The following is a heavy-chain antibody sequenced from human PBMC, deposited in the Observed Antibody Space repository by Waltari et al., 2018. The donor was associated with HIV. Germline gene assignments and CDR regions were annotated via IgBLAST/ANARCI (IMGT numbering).Heavy chain of an antibody. D-gene: IGHD3-22*01. CDR1: GLSFHSYS. V-gene: IGHV3-30*01. CDR2: MSHDGRKE. J-gene: IGHJ6*02. CDR3: ARSWYYDSSPYGMDI. Sequence: QVQLVESGGGAVQPRGSLSVSCEAPGLSFHSYSMHWVRRAPGKGLEWVAVMSHDGRKEYYADSVKGRFTISRENSKNTLYLEMNSLRVEDTAVYFCARSWYYDSSPYGMDIWGQGTTVTVSS.